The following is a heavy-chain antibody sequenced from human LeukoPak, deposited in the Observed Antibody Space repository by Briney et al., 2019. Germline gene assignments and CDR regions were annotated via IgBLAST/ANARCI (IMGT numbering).Heavy chain of an antibody. CDR3: ARVMITFGGVIVGQGFDP. D-gene: IGHD3-16*02. V-gene: IGHV1-2*02. CDR1: GYTFTGYY. J-gene: IGHJ5*02. Sequence: ASVKVSCKASGYTFTGYYMHWVRQAPGQGLEWMGWINPNSGGANYAQKFQGRVTMTRDTSISTAYMELSRLRSDDTAVYYCARVMITFGGVIVGQGFDPRGQGTLVTVSS. CDR2: INPNSGGA.